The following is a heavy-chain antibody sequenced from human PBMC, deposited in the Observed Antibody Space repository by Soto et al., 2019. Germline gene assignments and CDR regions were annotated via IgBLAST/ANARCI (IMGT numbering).Heavy chain of an antibody. CDR1: GDRVSSNSAA. J-gene: IGHJ3*02. CDR3: AKGRSSSPPGAFDI. V-gene: IGHV6-1*01. D-gene: IGHD6-6*01. Sequence: SQTLSLTCAISGDRVSSNSAAWNWIRQSPSRGLEWLGRTYYRSKWYNDYAVSVKSRITINPDTSKNQFSLQLNSVTPEDTAVYYCAKGRSSSPPGAFDIWGQGTMVTVSS. CDR2: TYYRSKWYN.